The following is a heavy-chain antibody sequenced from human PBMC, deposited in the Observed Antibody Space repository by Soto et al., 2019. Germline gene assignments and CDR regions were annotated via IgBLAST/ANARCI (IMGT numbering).Heavy chain of an antibody. Sequence: EVQLVESGGGLVQPGGSLRLTCEVSGFTFRGSWMSWVRQAPGKGLEWVANVNQEGSDRYYVDSVKGRFTISRDNAKNSRYLQMKSLRAEDTAVYYWARGGGNFDQWGQGTLVTVAS. CDR2: VNQEGSDR. CDR1: GFTFRGSW. CDR3: ARGGGNFDQ. D-gene: IGHD3-16*01. V-gene: IGHV3-7*04. J-gene: IGHJ4*02.